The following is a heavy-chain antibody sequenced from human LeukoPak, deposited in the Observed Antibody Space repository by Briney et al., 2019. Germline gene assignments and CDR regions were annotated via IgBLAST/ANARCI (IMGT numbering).Heavy chain of an antibody. Sequence: SETLSLTCTVSGGSISSYYWSWLRQPPGKGLEWIGYIYYSGSTNYNPSLKSRVTISVDTSKNQFSLKLSSVTAADTAVYYCAREGSGGSCYSIAGVCPFDIWGQGTMVTVSS. CDR3: AREGSGGSCYSIAGVCPFDI. CDR2: IYYSGST. CDR1: GGSISSYY. D-gene: IGHD2-15*01. J-gene: IGHJ3*02. V-gene: IGHV4-59*01.